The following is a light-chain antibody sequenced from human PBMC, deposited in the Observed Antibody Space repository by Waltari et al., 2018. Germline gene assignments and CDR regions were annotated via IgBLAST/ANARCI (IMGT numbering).Light chain of an antibody. CDR3: SSYSSSSTLL. V-gene: IGLV2-14*03. Sequence: QSALTQPASVSGSPGQSITISCTGTSRDVGGYNYVSWHQQHPGKAPTLMIYDVTKRPSGVSHRFSCSKSGNTASLTIAGLQAEDEADYYCSSYSSSSTLLFGGGTKLTVL. J-gene: IGLJ2*01. CDR2: DVT. CDR1: SRDVGGYNY.